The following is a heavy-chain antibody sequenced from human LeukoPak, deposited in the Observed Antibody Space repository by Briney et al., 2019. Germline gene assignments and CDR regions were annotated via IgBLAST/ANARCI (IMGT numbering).Heavy chain of an antibody. CDR2: INPNSGGT. V-gene: IGHV1-2*02. CDR3: ARVQQSSSWTKREVWFDP. Sequence: ASVKVSCKASGYTFTGYYMHWVRQAPGQGLEWMGWINPNSGGTNYAQKFQGRVTMTRDTSISTAYMELSRLRSDDTAVYYCARVQQSSSWTKREVWFDPWAREPWSPSPQ. J-gene: IGHJ5*02. CDR1: GYTFTGYY. D-gene: IGHD6-13*01.